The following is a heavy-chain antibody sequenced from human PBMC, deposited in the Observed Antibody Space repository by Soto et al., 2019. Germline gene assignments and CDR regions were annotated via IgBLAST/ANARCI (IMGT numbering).Heavy chain of an antibody. J-gene: IGHJ4*02. CDR3: ARVSSVAHYFDH. Sequence: QVQLQESGPGLVKPSGTLSLTCAVSGGSIISSNWWSWVRQIPEKGLEWIGEIYHSGSTTYNPSLRSRVSISVDKSKRQFSLRVHSVTAADTAIYYCARVSSVAHYFDHWGQGNLVAVSS. CDR2: IYHSGST. D-gene: IGHD1-26*01. V-gene: IGHV4-4*02. CDR1: GGSIISSNW.